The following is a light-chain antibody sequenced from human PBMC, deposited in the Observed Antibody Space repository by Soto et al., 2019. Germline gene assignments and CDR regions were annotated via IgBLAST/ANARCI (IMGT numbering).Light chain of an antibody. Sequence: EIVLTQSPGTLSLSPGERATLSCRASQSVTSSYLAWYQQKPGQAPRLLIYGASTRATGLPDRFSGSGSGTDFTLTISRLEPADFAVYYCQQYGNSPYTFGQGTKLEIK. CDR2: GAS. J-gene: IGKJ2*01. CDR1: QSVTSSY. V-gene: IGKV3-20*01. CDR3: QQYGNSPYT.